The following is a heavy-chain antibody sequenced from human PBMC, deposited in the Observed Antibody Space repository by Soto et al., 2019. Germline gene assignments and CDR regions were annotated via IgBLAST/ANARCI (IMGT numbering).Heavy chain of an antibody. CDR2: IYYSGSA. J-gene: IGHJ6*03. CDR1: GASISSYH. D-gene: IGHD3-16*01. Sequence: PSETLSLTCTVSGASISSYHWSWIRQTPGKGLEWIGYIYYSGSANYNPSLKSRGTFSGDTSKNQVSLKLSAVTAADTRVYYCAAAVPAEYVFPYYYMDVWGKRTRVTVSS. CDR3: AAAVPAEYVFPYYYMDV. V-gene: IGHV4-59*01.